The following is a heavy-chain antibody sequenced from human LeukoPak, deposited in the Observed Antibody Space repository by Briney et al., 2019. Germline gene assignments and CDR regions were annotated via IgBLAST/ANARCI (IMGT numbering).Heavy chain of an antibody. D-gene: IGHD1-26*01. J-gene: IGHJ4*02. V-gene: IGHV3-23*01. Sequence: GGSLRLSCAASGFIFSSYAMSWVRQAPGKGLEWVSAISGSGGSTYYADSVKGRFTISRDNSKNTLYLQMNSLRAEDTAVYYCAKWGRSGSYLFDYWGQGTLVTVSS. CDR3: AKWGRSGSYLFDY. CDR2: ISGSGGST. CDR1: GFIFSSYA.